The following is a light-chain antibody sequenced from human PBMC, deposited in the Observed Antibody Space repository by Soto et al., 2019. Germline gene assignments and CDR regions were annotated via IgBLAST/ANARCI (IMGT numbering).Light chain of an antibody. CDR3: QQYSSSPLT. CDR1: QSVSNSY. CDR2: GAS. V-gene: IGKV3-20*01. Sequence: EILLTQSPGTLSLSPGERATLSCRASQSVSNSYLAWYQQKPGQAPRLLIYGASSRATGTPDRFSGSGSGTDFTLTISRLEPEDFAVYYCQQYSSSPLTFGGGTKVESK. J-gene: IGKJ4*01.